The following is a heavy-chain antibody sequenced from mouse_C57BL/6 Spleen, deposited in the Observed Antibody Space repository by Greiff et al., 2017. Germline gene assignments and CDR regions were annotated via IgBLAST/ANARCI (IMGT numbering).Heavy chain of an antibody. V-gene: IGHV1-61*01. J-gene: IGHJ3*01. CDR3: GRKGRYYYGPPLAY. Sequence: QVQLQQPGAELVRPGASVKLSCKASGYTFTSYWMDWVKQRPGQGLEWIGNIYPSDSGTHYNQKFKDKAPLNVDNSSSTAYMQLSRLTSEDSAVFYCGRKGRYYYGPPLAYWGQGTLVTVSA. D-gene: IGHD1-1*01. CDR2: IYPSDSGT. CDR1: GYTFTSYW.